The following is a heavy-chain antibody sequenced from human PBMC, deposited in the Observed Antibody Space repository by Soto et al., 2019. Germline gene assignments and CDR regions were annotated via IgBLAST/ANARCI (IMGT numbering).Heavy chain of an antibody. CDR2: IWYDGSNK. Sequence: GGSLRLSCAASGFTFSSYGMHWVRQAPGKGLEWVAVIWYDGSNKYYADSVKGRFTISRDNSKNTLYLQMNSLRAEDTAVYYCARMEIVATITDYYYYMDVWGKGTTVTVSS. CDR1: GFTFSSYG. D-gene: IGHD5-12*01. CDR3: ARMEIVATITDYYYYMDV. J-gene: IGHJ6*03. V-gene: IGHV3-33*01.